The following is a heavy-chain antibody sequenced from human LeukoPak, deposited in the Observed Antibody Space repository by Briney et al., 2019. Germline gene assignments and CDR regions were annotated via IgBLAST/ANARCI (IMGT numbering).Heavy chain of an antibody. CDR2: ISYDGSNK. CDR3: AKDYYDSSGYLFDY. J-gene: IGHJ4*02. V-gene: IGHV3-30-3*01. Sequence: GGSLRLSCAASGFTFSSYAMHWVRQAPGKGLEWVAVISYDGSNKYYADSVRGRFTISRDNAKNTLYLQMNSLRAEDTALYYCAKDYYDSSGYLFDYWDQGTLVIVSS. D-gene: IGHD3-22*01. CDR1: GFTFSSYA.